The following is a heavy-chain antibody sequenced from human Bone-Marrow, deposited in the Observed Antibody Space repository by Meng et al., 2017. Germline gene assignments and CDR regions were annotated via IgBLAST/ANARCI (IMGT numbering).Heavy chain of an antibody. J-gene: IGHJ3*02. V-gene: IGHV1-18*01. D-gene: IGHD1-26*01. CDR2: ISGYNGNR. CDR1: GYTFTRHG. Sequence: ASVKVSCKASGYTFTRHGISWVRQAPGQGLEWMGWISGYNGNRNYAQKLQDRVTMTTDTSTSTAYMELRSLRSDDTAVYYCARGNRGEGATEFPFDIWGQGTMVTVSS. CDR3: ARGNRGEGATEFPFDI.